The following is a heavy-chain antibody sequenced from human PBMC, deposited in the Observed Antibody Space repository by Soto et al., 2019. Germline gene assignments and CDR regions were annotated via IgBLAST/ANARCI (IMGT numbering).Heavy chain of an antibody. J-gene: IGHJ4*02. CDR3: ARADISRGSGSYSFDY. CDR2: INHSGST. Sequence: SETLSLTCAVYGGSFSGYYWSWIRQPPGKGLEWIGEINHSGSTNYNPSLKSRVTISVDTSKNQFSLKLSSVTAADTAVYYCARADISRGSGSYSFDYWGQGTLVTVSS. D-gene: IGHD3-10*01. CDR1: GGSFSGYY. V-gene: IGHV4-34*01.